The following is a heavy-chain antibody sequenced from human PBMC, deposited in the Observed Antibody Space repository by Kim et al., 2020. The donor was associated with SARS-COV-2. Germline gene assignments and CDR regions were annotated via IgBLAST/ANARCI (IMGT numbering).Heavy chain of an antibody. CDR1: GFTFSSYS. J-gene: IGHJ6*02. V-gene: IGHV3-21*01. Sequence: GGSLRLSCAASGFTFSSYSMNWVRQAPGKGLEWVSSISSSSSYIYYADSVKGRFTISRDNAKNSLYLEMNSLRAEDTAVYYCARDSVVVPAAIVRDYDYYGMGVWGQGTTGTVSS. CDR2: ISSSSSYI. CDR3: ARDSVVVPAAIVRDYDYYGMGV. D-gene: IGHD2-2*01.